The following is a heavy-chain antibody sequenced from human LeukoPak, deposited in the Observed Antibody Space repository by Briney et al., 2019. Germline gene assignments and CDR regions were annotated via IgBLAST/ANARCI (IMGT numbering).Heavy chain of an antibody. D-gene: IGHD3-10*01. CDR1: GFTFSSYA. J-gene: IGHJ4*02. CDR2: ISYDGSNK. V-gene: IGHV3-30*04. Sequence: PGGSLRLSCAASGFTFSSYAMHWVRQAPGKGLEWVAVISYDGSNKYYADSVKGRFTISRDNSKNTLYLQMNSLRVEDTAVYYCARDMGITMVRGVLDYWGQGTLVTVAS. CDR3: ARDMGITMVRGVLDY.